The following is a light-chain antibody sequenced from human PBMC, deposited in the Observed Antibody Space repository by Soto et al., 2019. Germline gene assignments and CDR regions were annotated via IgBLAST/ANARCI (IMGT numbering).Light chain of an antibody. CDR1: ISDVGGFDY. V-gene: IGLV2-14*01. Sequence: ALTQPASVSGSPGQSITISCTGTISDVGGFDYVSWYQQHPGKAPKLIIYEVSNRPSGVSNRFSGSKSGNTASLTISGLQAEDETSYYCSSFTSSSTLWVFGGGTKLTVL. CDR3: SSFTSSSTLWV. CDR2: EVS. J-gene: IGLJ3*02.